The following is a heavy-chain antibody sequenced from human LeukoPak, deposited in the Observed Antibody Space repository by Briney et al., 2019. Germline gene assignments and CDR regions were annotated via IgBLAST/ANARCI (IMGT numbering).Heavy chain of an antibody. CDR1: GFTFSSYW. D-gene: IGHD3-16*01. V-gene: IGHV3-74*01. Sequence: GGSLRLPCAASGFTFSSYWMHWVRQAPGKGLVWVSRINSDGSSTSYADSVKGRFTISRDNAKNTLYLQMNSLRAEDTAVYYCAREPTSTDAFDIWGQGTMVTVSS. J-gene: IGHJ3*02. CDR3: AREPTSTDAFDI. CDR2: INSDGSST.